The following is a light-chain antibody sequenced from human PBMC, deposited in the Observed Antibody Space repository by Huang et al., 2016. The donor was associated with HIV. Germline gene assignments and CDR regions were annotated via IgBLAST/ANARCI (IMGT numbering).Light chain of an antibody. J-gene: IGKJ1*01. V-gene: IGKV3-15*01. CDR2: GAS. CDR3: QQYNNWPPWT. CDR1: QRVSSN. Sequence: EIVMTQSPATLSVSPGERPTLPCRASQRVSSNLAGYQQKPGQAPRLLIYGASTRATGIPARFSGSGSGTEFTLTISSLQSEDFAVYYCQQYNNWPPWTFGQGTKVEIK.